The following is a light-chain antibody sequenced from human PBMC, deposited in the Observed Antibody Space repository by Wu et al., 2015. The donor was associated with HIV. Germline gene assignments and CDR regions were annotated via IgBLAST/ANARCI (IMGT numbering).Light chain of an antibody. Sequence: EIVMTQSPATLSVSPGERATLSCRASQSVTNNYLAWYQQTPGQAPRLLIYAASTRATGIPDRFSGSGSGTDFTLTISWLETEDFAVYYCQQFGSSPWTFGQGTKVEI. J-gene: IGKJ1*01. CDR2: AAS. V-gene: IGKV3-20*01. CDR1: QSVTNNY. CDR3: QQFGSSPWT.